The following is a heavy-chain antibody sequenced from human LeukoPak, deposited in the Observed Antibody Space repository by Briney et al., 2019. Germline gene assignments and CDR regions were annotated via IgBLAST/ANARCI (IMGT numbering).Heavy chain of an antibody. CDR2: ISYDGSNK. Sequence: PGRSLRLSCAASGFTFSSYGMHWVRQAPGKGLEWVAVISYDGSNKYYADSVKGRFTISRDNSKNTLYLQMNSLRAEDTAVYYCAKHIYGVVSIQQWGQGTLVTVSS. V-gene: IGHV3-30*18. CDR1: GFTFSSYG. CDR3: AKHIYGVVSIQQ. J-gene: IGHJ1*01. D-gene: IGHD3-3*01.